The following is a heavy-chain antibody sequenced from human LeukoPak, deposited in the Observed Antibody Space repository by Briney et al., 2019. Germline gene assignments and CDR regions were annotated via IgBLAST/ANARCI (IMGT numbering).Heavy chain of an antibody. Sequence: GGSLRLSCAASGFTFSSYCMSWVRQAPGKGLEWVANIKQGGSEKYYVDSVKGRFTISRDNAKNSLYLQMNSLRAEDTAVYYCAGGQVYWGQGTLVTVSS. V-gene: IGHV3-7*04. CDR1: GFTFSSYC. CDR2: IKQGGSEK. CDR3: AGGQVY. J-gene: IGHJ4*02.